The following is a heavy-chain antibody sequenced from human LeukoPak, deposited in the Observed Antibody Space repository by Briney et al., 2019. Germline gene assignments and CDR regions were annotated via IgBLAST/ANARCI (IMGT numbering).Heavy chain of an antibody. D-gene: IGHD3-22*01. J-gene: IGHJ4*02. CDR2: IYYHENT. V-gene: IGHV4-39*01. CDR3: ARSRSSGYLGYFDY. Sequence: SETLSLTCTVSGGSISSSSDYWGWIRQAPGKGLEWIGSIYYHENTYYNSSLKSRVTISVDTSKSQFSLKLSSVTAADTAVYYCARSRSSGYLGYFDYWGQGTLVTVSS. CDR1: GGSISSSSDY.